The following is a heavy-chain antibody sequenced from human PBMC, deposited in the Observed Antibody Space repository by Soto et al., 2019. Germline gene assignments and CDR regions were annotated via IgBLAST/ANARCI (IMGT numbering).Heavy chain of an antibody. CDR3: ARVGGSGSYYYYYMDV. CDR1: GFTFSSYA. J-gene: IGHJ6*03. V-gene: IGHV3-64*01. Sequence: GGSLRLSCAASGFTFSSYAMPWVRQAPGKGLEYVSAISSNGGSTYYANSVKGRFTISRDNSKNTLYLQMGSLRAEDMAVYYCARVGGSGSYYYYYMDVWGKGTTVTVSS. D-gene: IGHD3-10*01. CDR2: ISSNGGST.